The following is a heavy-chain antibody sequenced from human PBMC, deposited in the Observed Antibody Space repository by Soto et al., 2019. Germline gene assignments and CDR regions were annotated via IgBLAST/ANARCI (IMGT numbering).Heavy chain of an antibody. D-gene: IGHD3-10*01. CDR3: ARDNEFGESDV. CDR2: MNPNTGNA. J-gene: IGHJ6*02. CDR1: GYTFVDYD. Sequence: ASVKVSCKTSGYTFVDYDINWVRQASGQGLEWMGWMNPNTGNAVFAQKFQGRVTMTRNASISTAYMEMSSLRSDDTAVYYCARDNEFGESDVWGQGTTVTVSS. V-gene: IGHV1-8*01.